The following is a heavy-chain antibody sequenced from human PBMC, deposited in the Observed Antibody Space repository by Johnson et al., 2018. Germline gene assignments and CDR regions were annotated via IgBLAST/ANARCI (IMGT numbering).Heavy chain of an antibody. CDR2: ISYDGSNK. Sequence: QVQLVESGGGVVQPGRSLRLSCAASGFTFSSYGMHWVRQAPGKGLECVAVISYDGSNKYYADSVKGRFTISRDNSKNTVYLQMNSLRAEDTAVYFCAKKDYGPTEYFQHWGQGTLVTVSS. CDR3: AKKDYGPTEYFQH. CDR1: GFTFSSYG. D-gene: IGHD4-17*01. V-gene: IGHV3-30*18. J-gene: IGHJ1*01.